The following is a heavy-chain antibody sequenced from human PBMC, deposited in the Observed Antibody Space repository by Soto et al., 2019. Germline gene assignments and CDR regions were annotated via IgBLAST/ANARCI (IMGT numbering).Heavy chain of an antibody. CDR2: ISTSSSYM. CDR3: ARAGDY. CDR1: GFTFSSYS. V-gene: IGHV3-21*01. Sequence: EVQLVESGGGLVKPGGSLRLSCAASGFTFSSYSMNWVRQAPGKGLEWVSSISTSSSYMYYADSVRGRFTSSRDNAKNPLYLQMDSLRAEDTAVYYCARAGDYLGQGTLVTVSS. J-gene: IGHJ4*02.